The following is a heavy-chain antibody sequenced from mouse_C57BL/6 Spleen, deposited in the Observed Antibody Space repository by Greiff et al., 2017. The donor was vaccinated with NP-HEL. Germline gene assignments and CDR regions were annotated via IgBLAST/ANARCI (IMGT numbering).Heavy chain of an antibody. D-gene: IGHD1-1*01. CDR3: AREGFYYYGSSRGDFDY. V-gene: IGHV1-55*01. CDR1: GYTFTSYW. CDR2: IYPGSGST. J-gene: IGHJ2*01. Sequence: VQLQQSGAELVKPGASVKMSCKASGYTFTSYWITWVKQRPGQGLEWIGDIYPGSGSTNYNEKFKSKATLTVDTSSSTAYMQLSSLTSEDSAVYYCAREGFYYYGSSRGDFDYWGQGTTLTVSS.